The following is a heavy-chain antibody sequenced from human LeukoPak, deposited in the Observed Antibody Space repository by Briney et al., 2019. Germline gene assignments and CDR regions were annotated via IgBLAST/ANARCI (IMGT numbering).Heavy chain of an antibody. D-gene: IGHD4-17*01. Sequence: SETLSLTCAVYGGSFSGYYWSWIRQPPGKGLEWIGEINHSGSTNYNPSLKSRVTISVDTSKNQFSLKLSSVTAADTAVYYCARDQEDGDYTGYWGQGTLVTVSS. CDR3: ARDQEDGDYTGY. V-gene: IGHV4-34*01. J-gene: IGHJ4*02. CDR2: INHSGST. CDR1: GGSFSGYY.